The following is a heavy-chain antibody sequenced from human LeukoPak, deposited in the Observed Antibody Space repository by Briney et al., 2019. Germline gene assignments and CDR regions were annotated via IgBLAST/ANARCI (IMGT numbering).Heavy chain of an antibody. CDR1: GYSFTSYW. CDR3: ARLYDSVGYYYPFDY. D-gene: IGHD3-22*01. Sequence: GESLQISCEASGYSFTSYWIGWVRQMPGKSLEWMGIIYPGDSDTRYSPAFQGQVTISADKSISTAYLQWSSLKASDTAVYYCARLYDSVGYYYPFDYWGQGTLVTVSS. J-gene: IGHJ4*02. V-gene: IGHV5-51*01. CDR2: IYPGDSDT.